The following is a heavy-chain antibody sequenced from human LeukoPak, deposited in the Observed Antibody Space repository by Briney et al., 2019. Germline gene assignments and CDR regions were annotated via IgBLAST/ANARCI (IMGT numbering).Heavy chain of an antibody. CDR1: GGSISSYY. CDR2: IYYSGST. CDR3: ARDKGGDGWFDP. J-gene: IGHJ5*02. V-gene: IGHV4-59*01. D-gene: IGHD1-26*01. Sequence: SETLSLTCTVSGGSISSYYWSWIRQPPGKGLEWIGYIYYSGSTNYNPSLKSRVTISVDTSKNQFSLKLSSVTAADTAVYYCARDKGGDGWFDPWGQGTLVTVSS.